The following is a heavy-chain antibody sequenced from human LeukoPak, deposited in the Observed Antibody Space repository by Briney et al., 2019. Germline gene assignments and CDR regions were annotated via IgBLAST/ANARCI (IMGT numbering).Heavy chain of an antibody. Sequence: PGGSLRPSCAASGFTVSSNYMSWVRQAPGKGLEWVSVIYSGGSTYYADSVKGRFTISRDNSKNTLYLQMNSLRAEDTAVYYCARVGAKRGADYWGQGTLVTVSS. D-gene: IGHD1-26*01. J-gene: IGHJ4*02. CDR2: IYSGGST. V-gene: IGHV3-53*01. CDR1: GFTVSSNY. CDR3: ARVGAKRGADY.